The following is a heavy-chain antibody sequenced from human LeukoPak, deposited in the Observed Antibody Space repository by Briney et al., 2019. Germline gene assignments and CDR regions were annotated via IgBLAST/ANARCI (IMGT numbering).Heavy chain of an antibody. J-gene: IGHJ5*02. Sequence: PSETLSLTCAVCGGSFSGYYWSWIRQPPGKWLEWIGEINHSGSTNYNPSLKSRVTISVDTSKNQFSLKLSSVTAADTAVYYCARANLRWFDPWGQGTLVTVSS. CDR2: INHSGST. CDR1: GGSFSGYY. CDR3: ARANLRWFDP. V-gene: IGHV4-34*01.